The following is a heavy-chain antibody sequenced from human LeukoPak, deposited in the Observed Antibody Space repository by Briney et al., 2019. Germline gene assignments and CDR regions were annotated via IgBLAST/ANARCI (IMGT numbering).Heavy chain of an antibody. CDR3: ARVSGSYGIDY. CDR1: GFTFSSYW. Sequence: GGSLRLSCAASGFTFSSYWMHWVRHAPGKGLVWVSRINSDGSSTSYADSVKGRFTISRDNAKSTLYLQMNSLRAEDTAVYYCARVSGSYGIDYWGQGTLVTVSS. J-gene: IGHJ4*02. CDR2: INSDGSST. D-gene: IGHD1-26*01. V-gene: IGHV3-74*01.